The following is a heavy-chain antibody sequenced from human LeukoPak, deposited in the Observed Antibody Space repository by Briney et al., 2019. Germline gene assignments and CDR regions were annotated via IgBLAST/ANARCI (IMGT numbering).Heavy chain of an antibody. CDR3: AREANTATGTGDY. CDR2: INPNTGAT. CDR1: GYTFTDYY. V-gene: IGHV1-2*02. D-gene: IGHD5-18*01. J-gene: IGHJ4*02. Sequence: ASVKVSCKASGYTFTDYYMHWVRQAPGQGLEWMGWINPNTGATNYAQKFQGRVIMTRHTSMSTAYVEVSWLRSDDTAVYYCAREANTATGTGDYWGQGTVVTVSS.